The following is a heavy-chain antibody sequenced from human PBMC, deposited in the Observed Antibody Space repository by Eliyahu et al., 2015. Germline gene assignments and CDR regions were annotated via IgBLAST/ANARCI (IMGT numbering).Heavy chain of an antibody. CDR3: ARAEDYCGGDCYSWFDP. CDR2: IYYSGST. Sequence: QVQLQESGPGLVKPSDTLSLPCPVXGGPISXYSWSWIRQPPGKGLEWIGYIYYSGSTNYNPSLKSRVTISVDTSKNQFSLKLSSVTAADTAVYYCARAEDYCGGDCYSWFDPWGQGTLVTVSS. V-gene: IGHV4-59*01. D-gene: IGHD2-21*01. J-gene: IGHJ5*02. CDR1: GGPISXYS.